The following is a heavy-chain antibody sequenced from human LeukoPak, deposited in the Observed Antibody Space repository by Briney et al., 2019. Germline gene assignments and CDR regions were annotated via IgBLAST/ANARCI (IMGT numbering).Heavy chain of an antibody. J-gene: IGHJ3*02. Sequence: SETLSLTCSVSGGSISRYYWSWVRQPPGKGLEWIGYIYNNASTSYSPSLKSRLFMSVDTSTNKVSLKLRSVTEADTAIYYCARGRIAAAGNRGAFDIWGQGTMVTVSS. CDR1: GGSISRYY. CDR2: IYNNAST. CDR3: ARGRIAAAGNRGAFDI. D-gene: IGHD6-13*01. V-gene: IGHV4-59*01.